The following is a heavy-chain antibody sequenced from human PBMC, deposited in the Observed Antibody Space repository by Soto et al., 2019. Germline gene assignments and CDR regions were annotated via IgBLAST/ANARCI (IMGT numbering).Heavy chain of an antibody. CDR3: ARGSTTVVTPNWFDP. V-gene: IGHV4-4*02. D-gene: IGHD4-17*01. Sequence: SETLSLTCAVSGGSISSNNLWSLVRHPPGQGLEWIGEIYHSGSANYNPSLKGRVIISVDKSKNQFSLKMNSVTAADTAVYYCARGSTTVVTPNWFDPWGQGTLVTVS. J-gene: IGHJ5*02. CDR2: IYHSGSA. CDR1: GGSISSNNL.